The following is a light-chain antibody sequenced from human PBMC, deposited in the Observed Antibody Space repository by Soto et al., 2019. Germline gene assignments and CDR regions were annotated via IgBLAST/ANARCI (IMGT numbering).Light chain of an antibody. CDR1: QSVLYSSNNKNY. J-gene: IGKJ1*01. CDR2: WAS. V-gene: IGKV4-1*01. Sequence: DIVMTQSPDSLAVSLGERATINCKSSQSVLYSSNNKNYLAWYQQKPGQPPKLLIYWASTRESGVPDRFSGSGSGTDFTLTISSLQAEDVAVYYCQQYHTPPPTFGQGTQVEIK. CDR3: QQYHTPPPT.